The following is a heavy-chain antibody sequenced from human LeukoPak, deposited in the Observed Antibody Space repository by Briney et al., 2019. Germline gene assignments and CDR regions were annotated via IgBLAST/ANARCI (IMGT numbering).Heavy chain of an antibody. CDR3: AKDLRLVPAAQGFDY. J-gene: IGHJ4*02. CDR1: GFTFSSYA. CDR2: ISGSGGST. D-gene: IGHD2-2*01. Sequence: PGGSLRLSCAASGFTFSSYAMSWVRKAPGKGLEWVSAISGSGGSTYYADSVKGRFTISRDNSKNTMYLQMNSLRAEDTAVYYCAKDLRLVPAAQGFDYWGQGTLVTVSS. V-gene: IGHV3-23*01.